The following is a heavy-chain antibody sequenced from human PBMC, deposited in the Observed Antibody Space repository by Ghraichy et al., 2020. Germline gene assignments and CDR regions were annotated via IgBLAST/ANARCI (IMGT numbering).Heavy chain of an antibody. D-gene: IGHD2-8*01. Sequence: GGSLRLSCVTSGFIFSSYPMTWVRQVPGQGLVWVASTTGGGASSYYADSVKGRFTISRDNSKSTFYLQMESLRTDDTGLYYCVRGRAKYCTNGACYQGIDSWGRGTLVTVSS. CDR2: TTGGGASS. J-gene: IGHJ4*02. CDR1: GFIFSSYP. CDR3: VRGRAKYCTNGACYQGIDS. V-gene: IGHV3-23*01.